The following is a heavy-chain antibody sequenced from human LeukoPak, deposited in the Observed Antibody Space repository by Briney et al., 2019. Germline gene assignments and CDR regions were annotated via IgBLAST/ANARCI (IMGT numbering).Heavy chain of an antibody. CDR2: INPNSGGT. CDR1: GYTFTGYY. D-gene: IGHD1-26*01. CDR3: ARTRCSGSSNFDY. Sequence: ASVRVSCKASGYTFTGYYMHWVRQAPGQGLEWMGWINPNSGGTNYAQKFQGRVTMTRDTSISTAYMELSRLRSDDTAVYYCARTRCSGSSNFDYWGQGTLVTVSS. V-gene: IGHV1-2*02. J-gene: IGHJ4*02.